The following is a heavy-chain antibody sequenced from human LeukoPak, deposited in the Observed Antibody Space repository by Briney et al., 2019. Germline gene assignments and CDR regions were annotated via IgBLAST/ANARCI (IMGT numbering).Heavy chain of an antibody. CDR1: GFSFSTYA. V-gene: IGHV3-23*01. CDR3: ARNGATYGGYVNY. CDR2: ISSSATST. J-gene: IGHJ4*02. Sequence: PGESLKLSCATSGFSFSTYAMSWVRQAPGKGLEWVSAISSSATSTYYADSVKGRFTISRDNSKNTLYLQLHSLRAEDTAVYYCARNGATYGGYVNYWGQGTLVTVSS. D-gene: IGHD5-12*01.